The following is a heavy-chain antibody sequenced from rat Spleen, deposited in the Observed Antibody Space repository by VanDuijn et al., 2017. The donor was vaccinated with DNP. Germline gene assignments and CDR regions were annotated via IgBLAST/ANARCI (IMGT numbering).Heavy chain of an antibody. Sequence: EVQLVESGGDLVQPGRSLKLSCAASGFTFSDYNMARVRQAPKKGLEWVASISASGGSTSYRDSVKGRFTISRDNAKSTLYLQMDSLRSEDTATYYCTTDFERGYWGQGVMVTVSS. CDR2: ISASGGST. CDR1: GFTFSDYN. CDR3: TTDFERGY. V-gene: IGHV5-27*01. D-gene: IGHD1-11*01. J-gene: IGHJ2*01.